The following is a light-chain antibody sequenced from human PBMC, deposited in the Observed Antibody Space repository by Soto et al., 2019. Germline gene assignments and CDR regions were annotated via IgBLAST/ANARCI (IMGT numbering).Light chain of an antibody. CDR2: KAS. V-gene: IGKV1-5*03. Sequence: DIQMTQSPSTLSASVGDRVTITCRASQSLSSWLAWYQQKPGKVPKLLIYKASSLESGVPSRFSGSGSGTEFTLNSSSLQPDDFATYYCQQYNSYSPTFGQGTKVEIK. CDR1: QSLSSW. CDR3: QQYNSYSPT. J-gene: IGKJ1*01.